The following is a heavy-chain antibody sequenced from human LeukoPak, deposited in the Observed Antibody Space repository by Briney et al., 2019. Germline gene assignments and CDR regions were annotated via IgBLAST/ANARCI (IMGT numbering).Heavy chain of an antibody. CDR3: ARSSGYYYDSSGYIDY. D-gene: IGHD3-22*01. J-gene: IGHJ4*02. Sequence: SETLSLTCAVYGGSFSGYYWSWIRQPPGKGLEWIGEINHSGSTNYNPSLKSRVTISVDTSKNQFSLKLSSVTAADTAVYYCARSSGYYYDSSGYIDYWGQGTLVTVSS. V-gene: IGHV4-34*01. CDR2: INHSGST. CDR1: GGSFSGYY.